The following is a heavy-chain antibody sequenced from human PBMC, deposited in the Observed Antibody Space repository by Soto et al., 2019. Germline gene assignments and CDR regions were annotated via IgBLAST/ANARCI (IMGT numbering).Heavy chain of an antibody. J-gene: IGHJ6*02. CDR3: TSLPSGYSSGWYNYYYGMDV. D-gene: IGHD6-19*01. CDR1: GFTFSGSA. CDR2: IRSKANSYAT. V-gene: IGHV3-73*01. Sequence: GGSLRLSCAASGFTFSGSAMHWVRQASGKGLEWVGRIRSKANSYATAYAASVKGRFTISRDDSKNTAYLQMNSLKTEDTAVYYCTSLPSGYSSGWYNYYYGMDVWGQGTTVTVSS.